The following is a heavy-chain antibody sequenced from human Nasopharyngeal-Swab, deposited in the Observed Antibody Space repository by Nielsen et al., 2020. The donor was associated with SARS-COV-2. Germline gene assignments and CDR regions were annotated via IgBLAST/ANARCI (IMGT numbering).Heavy chain of an antibody. CDR1: GYTFTSYG. J-gene: IGHJ6*02. CDR2: ISAYNGNT. D-gene: IGHD4-17*01. V-gene: IGHV1-18*01. CDR3: ARGREAVTTYYYYYGMDV. Sequence: ASVKVSCKASGYTFTSYGISWVRQAPGQGLEWMGWISAYNGNTNYAQKLQGRVTMTTDTSTSTAYMELRSLRSDDTAVYYCARGREAVTTYYYYYGMDVWGQGTTVTVSS.